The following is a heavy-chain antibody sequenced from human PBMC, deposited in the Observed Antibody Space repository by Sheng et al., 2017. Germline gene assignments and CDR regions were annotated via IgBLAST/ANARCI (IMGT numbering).Heavy chain of an antibody. CDR1: GFTFSNYA. Sequence: QVKLEESGGGVVQPGTSLRLSCAASGFTFSNYAMHWVRQTPGKGLEWVAVIWEDGSHKYYADAVKGRFTVSRDNSNNTLFLQMNSLRAEDTAVYYCAKDLTSGAVVVAASWGQGNPGHRLL. V-gene: IGHV3-33*06. J-gene: IGHJ5*02. CDR2: IWEDGSHK. D-gene: IGHD2-15*01. CDR3: AKDLTSGAVVVAAS.